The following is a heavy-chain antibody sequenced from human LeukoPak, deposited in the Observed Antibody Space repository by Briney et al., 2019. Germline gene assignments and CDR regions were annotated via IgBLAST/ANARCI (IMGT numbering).Heavy chain of an antibody. CDR1: GYTFTSYG. CDR3: ARGGGQWLGSSLDD. D-gene: IGHD6-19*01. V-gene: IGHV1-18*01. J-gene: IGHJ4*02. CDR2: MSAYNGNT. Sequence: ASVNVSCKASGYTFTSYGISSVRQAPGQGLECMGWMSAYNGNTNYAQKLQGRVTMTTDTATTTADMELRSRRSDETAVYYSARGGGQWLGSSLDDWGQGTLVTVSS.